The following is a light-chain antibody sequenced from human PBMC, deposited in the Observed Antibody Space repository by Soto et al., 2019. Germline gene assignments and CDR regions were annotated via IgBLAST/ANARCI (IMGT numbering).Light chain of an antibody. CDR3: QQYGGPPWT. V-gene: IGKV3-20*01. CDR1: QSVSSSW. Sequence: EIVLTQSPGTLSLSPGERATLSCRASQSVSSSWLAWYQQKPGQAPRLLIYGASSRATGVPDMFSGSGSGTDFTLTITRLEPEDSAVFYCQQYGGPPWTFGQGTKVEIK. CDR2: GAS. J-gene: IGKJ1*01.